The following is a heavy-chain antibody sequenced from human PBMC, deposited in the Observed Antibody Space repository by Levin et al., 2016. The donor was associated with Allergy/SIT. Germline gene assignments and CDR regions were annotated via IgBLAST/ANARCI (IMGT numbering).Heavy chain of an antibody. J-gene: IGHJ6*03. Sequence: WIRQPPGKGLEWVSSISSSSSYIYYADSVKGRFTISRDNAKNSLYLQMNSLRAEDTAVYYCARGREYQLPHYYYYMDVWGKGTTVTVSS. V-gene: IGHV3-21*01. CDR2: ISSSSSYI. D-gene: IGHD2-2*01. CDR3: ARGREYQLPHYYYYMDV.